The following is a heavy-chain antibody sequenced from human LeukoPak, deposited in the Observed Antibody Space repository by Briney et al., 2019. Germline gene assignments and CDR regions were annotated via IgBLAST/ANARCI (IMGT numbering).Heavy chain of an antibody. CDR3: ARRGYSSGWNRFDY. V-gene: IGHV3-48*01. Sequence: PGGSLRLSCAASGFTFSRYSMNWVRQAPGKGLEWVSYISSSSRTIHYADSVKGRFTISRDNAKNSLYLQMNSLGAEDTAVYYCARRGYSSGWNRFDYWGQGTLVTVSS. D-gene: IGHD6-25*01. CDR1: GFTFSRYS. J-gene: IGHJ4*02. CDR2: ISSSSRTI.